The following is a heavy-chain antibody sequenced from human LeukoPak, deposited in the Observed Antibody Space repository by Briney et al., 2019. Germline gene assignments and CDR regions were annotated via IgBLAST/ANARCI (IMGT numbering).Heavy chain of an antibody. Sequence: GGSLRLSCAASGFTFGEYTMNWIRKTPGKGLEWVSGIYGGGRVRFYADSVRGRFTITRDNSRNTVYLEINDLRPEDTALYYCAKDRLPDSFWSVDSWGRGTLVTVSS. D-gene: IGHD2-8*02. J-gene: IGHJ4*02. CDR2: IYGGGRVR. CDR3: AKDRLPDSFWSVDS. CDR1: GFTFGEYT. V-gene: IGHV3-23*01.